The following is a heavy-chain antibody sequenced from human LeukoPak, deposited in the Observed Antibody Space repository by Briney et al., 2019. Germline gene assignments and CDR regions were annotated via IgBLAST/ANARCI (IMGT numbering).Heavy chain of an antibody. J-gene: IGHJ4*02. Sequence: GGSLRLSCAASGFTFSSYAMSWVRQAPGKGLEWVSAISGSGGSTYYADSVKGRFTISRDNSKNTLYLQMSSLRAEDTAVYYCAKDGPTDSSSWYSSGPNYFDYWGQGTLVTVSS. CDR1: GFTFSSYA. V-gene: IGHV3-23*01. CDR3: AKDGPTDSSSWYSSGPNYFDY. CDR2: ISGSGGST. D-gene: IGHD6-13*01.